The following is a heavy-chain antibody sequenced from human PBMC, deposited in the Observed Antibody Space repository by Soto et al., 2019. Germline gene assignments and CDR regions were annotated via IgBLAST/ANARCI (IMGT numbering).Heavy chain of an antibody. J-gene: IGHJ4*02. CDR1: GFTFSSYA. CDR2: ISGSGGST. Sequence: PGGSLRLSCAASGFTFSSYAMSWVRQAPGKGLEWVSAISGSGGSTYYADSVKGRFTISRDNSKNTLYLQMNSLRAEDTAVYYCAKEPPYGSGSSIDNFDYWGQGTLVTVSS. V-gene: IGHV3-23*01. D-gene: IGHD3-10*01. CDR3: AKEPPYGSGSSIDNFDY.